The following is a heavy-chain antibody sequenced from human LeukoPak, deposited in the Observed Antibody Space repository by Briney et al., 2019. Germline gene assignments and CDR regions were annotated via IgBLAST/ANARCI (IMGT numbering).Heavy chain of an antibody. CDR3: AGSGSYFDY. V-gene: IGHV3-74*01. D-gene: IGHD6-19*01. CDR2: INSDGSST. CDR1: GFTFSSHW. Sequence: GGSLRLSCAASGFTFSSHWMHWVRQAPGKGLVWVSRINSDGSSTIYADSVKGRFTISRDNAKNTLYLQMNSLRVEDTAVYYCAGSGSYFDYWGQGTLVTVSS. J-gene: IGHJ4*02.